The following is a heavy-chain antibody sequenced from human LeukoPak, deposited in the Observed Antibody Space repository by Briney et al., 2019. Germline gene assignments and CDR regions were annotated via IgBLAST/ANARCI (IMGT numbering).Heavy chain of an antibody. CDR3: TRVGYIDAGIDY. CDR1: GFPFSSYW. CDR2: IKQDGSKK. V-gene: IGHV3-7*04. J-gene: IGHJ4*02. D-gene: IGHD5-24*01. Sequence: GGSLRLSCVASGFPFSSYWMTWVRQAPGKGLEWVANIKQDGSKKSYVDSVKGRFTISRDNAKNSLYLQMNSLRAEDTAIYYCTRVGYIDAGIDYWGQGTLVTVSS.